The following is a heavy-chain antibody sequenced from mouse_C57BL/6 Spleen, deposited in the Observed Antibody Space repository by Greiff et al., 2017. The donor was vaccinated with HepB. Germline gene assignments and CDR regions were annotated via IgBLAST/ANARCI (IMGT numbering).Heavy chain of an antibody. CDR1: GFNIKDDY. Sequence: VQLQQSGAELVRPGASVKLSCTASGFNIKDDYMHWVKQRPEQGLEWIGWIDPANGDTEYASKFQGKATITADTSSNTAYLQLSSLTSEDTAVYYCTPTGFAYWGQGTLVTVSA. D-gene: IGHD2-10*01. J-gene: IGHJ3*01. CDR2: IDPANGDT. V-gene: IGHV14-4*01. CDR3: TPTGFAY.